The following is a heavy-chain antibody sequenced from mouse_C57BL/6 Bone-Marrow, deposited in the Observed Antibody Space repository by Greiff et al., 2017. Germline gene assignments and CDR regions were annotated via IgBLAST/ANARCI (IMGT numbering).Heavy chain of an antibody. J-gene: IGHJ3*01. V-gene: IGHV10-3*01. CDR2: IRSKSSNYAT. Sequence: EVKLVESGGGLVQPKGSLKLSCAASGFTFTTYSMHWVRQAPGQGLEWVARIRSKSSNYATYYAVSVKATFTISRDDSQSMLYLQMSTLKTEDTAMYYCVRAAVYLFAYWGQGTLVTVSA. CDR3: VRAAVYLFAY. CDR1: GFTFTTYS. D-gene: IGHD5-5*01.